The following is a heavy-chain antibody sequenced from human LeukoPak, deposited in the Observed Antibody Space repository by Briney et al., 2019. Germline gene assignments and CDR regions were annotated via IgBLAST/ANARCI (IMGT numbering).Heavy chain of an antibody. V-gene: IGHV5-10-1*01. Sequence: GESLKISCKGSGYSFTSYWISWVRQMPGKGLEWIGRIDPSDSYTNYSPSFQGHVTISADKSISTAYLLWSSLKASDTAMYYCARHRGDSSSVDYWGQGTLVTVSS. CDR2: IDPSDSYT. CDR3: ARHRGDSSSVDY. D-gene: IGHD6-13*01. J-gene: IGHJ4*02. CDR1: GYSFTSYW.